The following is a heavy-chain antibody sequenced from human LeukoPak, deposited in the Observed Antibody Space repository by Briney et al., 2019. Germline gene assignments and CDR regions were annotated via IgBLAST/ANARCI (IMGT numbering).Heavy chain of an antibody. CDR3: AKQGNRFAALDY. D-gene: IGHD1/OR15-1a*01. V-gene: IGHV3-30*18. CDR1: GFTFNSYG. CDR2: ISYDGSNK. J-gene: IGHJ4*02. Sequence: GSALRLSCVPSGFTFNSYGMHWVRQAPPNGLEGVAVISYDGSNKYYADSVNGRFTISRDNSKNTLYLQMNSLRAEDTAVYYCAKQGNRFAALDYWGQGTLVTVSS.